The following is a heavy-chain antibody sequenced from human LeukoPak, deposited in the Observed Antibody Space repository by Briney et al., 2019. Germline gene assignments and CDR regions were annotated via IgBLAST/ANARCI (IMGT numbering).Heavy chain of an antibody. V-gene: IGHV1-2*02. Sequence: ASVKVSCKASGYTFTGYYMHWVRQAPGQGLEWMGWINPNSGGTNYAQKFQGRVTMTRDTSISTAYMELSRLRSDDTAVYYCARDREGYDFWRGYWFDPWGQGTLVTVSS. CDR2: INPNSGGT. D-gene: IGHD3-3*01. CDR3: ARDREGYDFWRGYWFDP. CDR1: GYTFTGYY. J-gene: IGHJ5*02.